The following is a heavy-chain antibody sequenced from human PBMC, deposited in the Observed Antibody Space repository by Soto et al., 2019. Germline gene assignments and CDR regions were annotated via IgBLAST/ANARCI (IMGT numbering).Heavy chain of an antibody. J-gene: IGHJ4*02. D-gene: IGHD6-19*01. CDR1: GFTFSSYG. CDR2: ISYDGSHK. V-gene: IGHV3-30*18. CDR3: AKGGVAVYAFFDY. Sequence: QVQLVESGGGVVQPGRSLRLSCAASGFTFSSYGMHWVCQAPGNGREWAAVISYDGSHKYYADSVKGRVTISRDNSKNTLYLRMNSLSVDDTAVYYCAKGGVAVYAFFDYWGQGPQVTVSS.